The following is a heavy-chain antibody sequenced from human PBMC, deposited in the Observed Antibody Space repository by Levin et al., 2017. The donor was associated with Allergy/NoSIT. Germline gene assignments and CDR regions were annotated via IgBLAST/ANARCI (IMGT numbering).Heavy chain of an antibody. CDR1: GFTFDDYA. CDR2: ISWNSGSI. V-gene: IGHV3-9*01. CDR3: AAYCSSTSCYSSYFDY. Sequence: GGSLRLSCAASGFTFDDYAMHWVRQAPGKGLEWVSGISWNSGSIGYADSVKGRFTISRDNAKNSLYLQMNSLRAEDTALYYCAAYCSSTSCYSSYFDYWGQGTLVTVSS. D-gene: IGHD2-2*02. J-gene: IGHJ4*02.